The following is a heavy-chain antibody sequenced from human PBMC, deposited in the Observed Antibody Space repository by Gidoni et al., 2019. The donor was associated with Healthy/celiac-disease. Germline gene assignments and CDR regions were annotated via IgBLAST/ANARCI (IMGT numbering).Heavy chain of an antibody. D-gene: IGHD2-2*01. V-gene: IGHV3-11*01. Sequence: VQLVESGGGLVKSGGSLRLYCAACGLTFSDYYMSWIRQAPGKGLEWVSYISSSGSTIYYADSVKGRFTISRDNAKNSLYLQMNSLRAEDTSVYYCARDPYRLSAYFDYWGQGTLVTVSS. CDR3: ARDPYRLSAYFDY. J-gene: IGHJ4*02. CDR2: ISSSGSTI. CDR1: GLTFSDYY.